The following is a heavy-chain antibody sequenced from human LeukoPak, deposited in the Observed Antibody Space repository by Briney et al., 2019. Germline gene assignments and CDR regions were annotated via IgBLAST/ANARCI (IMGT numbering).Heavy chain of an antibody. J-gene: IGHJ4*02. CDR2: IYYSGST. CDR3: ARRPRIGEPLFDY. CDR1: GGSISSYY. V-gene: IGHV4-59*01. Sequence: SETLSLTCTVSGGSISSYYWSWIRQPPGKGLEGMGYIYYSGSTNYNPSLKSRVTISVDTSKNQFSLKLSSVTAADTAVYSCARRPRIGEPLFDYWGQGTLVTVSS. D-gene: IGHD3-10*01.